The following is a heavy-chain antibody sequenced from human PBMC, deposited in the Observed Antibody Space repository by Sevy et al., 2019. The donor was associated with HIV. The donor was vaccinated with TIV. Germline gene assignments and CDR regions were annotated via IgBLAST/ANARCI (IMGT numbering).Heavy chain of an antibody. J-gene: IGHJ4*02. CDR2: LNWDSGSV. D-gene: IGHD6-19*01. Sequence: GGSLRLSCAASGFTFDDFAMHWVRQVPGKGLEWVSGLNWDSGSVAYADSVKGRFTISRDNAENALLLQMNSLRAEDTALYYCAKDIGASGIAVVANWGQGVQVTVSS. V-gene: IGHV3-9*01. CDR1: GFTFDDFA. CDR3: AKDIGASGIAVVAN.